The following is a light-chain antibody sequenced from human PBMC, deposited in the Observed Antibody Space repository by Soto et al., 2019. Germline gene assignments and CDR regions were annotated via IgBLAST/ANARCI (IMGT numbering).Light chain of an antibody. CDR2: GAS. CDR3: QQFGSSPLFT. J-gene: IGKJ3*01. CDR1: QSVSSSY. Sequence: EIVLTQSPGTLSLSPGERATLSCRASQSVSSSYLAWYQQKPGQAPRLLIYGASSRATGIPDRFSGSWSGTDFTLTISRLEPEDFAVYYCQQFGSSPLFTLGPGTKVDVK. V-gene: IGKV3-20*01.